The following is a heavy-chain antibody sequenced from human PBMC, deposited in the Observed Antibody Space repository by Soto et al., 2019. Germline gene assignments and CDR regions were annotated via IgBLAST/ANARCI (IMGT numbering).Heavy chain of an antibody. CDR2: ISGSGGST. J-gene: IGHJ6*03. Sequence: GGSLRLSCAASGFTFSSYAMSWVRQAPGKGLEWVSAISGSGGSTYYADSVKGRFTISRDNSKNTLYLQMNSLRAEDTAVYYCAKSLVVPPNYYYYYYMDVWGKGTTVTVSS. CDR3: AKSLVVPPNYYYYYYMDV. D-gene: IGHD2-2*01. CDR1: GFTFSSYA. V-gene: IGHV3-23*01.